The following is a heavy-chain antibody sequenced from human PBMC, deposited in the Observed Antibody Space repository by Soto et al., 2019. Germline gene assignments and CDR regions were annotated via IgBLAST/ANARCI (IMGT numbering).Heavy chain of an antibody. CDR3: ARDLSSSSQNAFDI. J-gene: IGHJ3*02. Sequence: ASVKVSCKASGGTFSSYAISWVRQAPGQGLEWMGGIIPIFGTANYAQKFQGRVTITADESTSTAYMELSSLRSEDTAVYYCARDLSSSSQNAFDIWGQGTMVTVS. D-gene: IGHD6-6*01. V-gene: IGHV1-69*13. CDR2: IIPIFGTA. CDR1: GGTFSSYA.